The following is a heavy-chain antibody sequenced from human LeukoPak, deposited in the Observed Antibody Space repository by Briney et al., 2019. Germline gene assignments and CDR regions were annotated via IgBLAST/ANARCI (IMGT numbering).Heavy chain of an antibody. D-gene: IGHD4-23*01. CDR2: ISGSSSYI. Sequence: PGGSLRLSCAASGFTFGSYSMNWVRQAPGKGLEWVSSISGSSSYIYYADSVKGRFTISRDNAKKSLFLQMNSLRADDTAVYYCARPTATVVTPVYWGQGTLVTVSS. CDR3: ARPTATVVTPVY. CDR1: GFTFGSYS. J-gene: IGHJ4*02. V-gene: IGHV3-21*01.